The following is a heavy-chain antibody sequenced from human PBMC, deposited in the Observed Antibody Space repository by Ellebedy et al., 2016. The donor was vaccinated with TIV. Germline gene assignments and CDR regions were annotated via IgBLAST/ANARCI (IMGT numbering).Heavy chain of an antibody. CDR2: IKRMTDRGPT. J-gene: IGHJ5*02. Sequence: PGGSLRLSCAASGVNFADAWLSWVRQAPGKGLEWVGSIKRMTDRGPTDYAAPVRGRFTISRDDSKNTLYLQMNNLKTEDTAVYYCNTDPGDYPDHWGQGTLVTVSS. D-gene: IGHD4-17*01. V-gene: IGHV3-15*01. CDR1: GVNFADAW. CDR3: NTDPGDYPDH.